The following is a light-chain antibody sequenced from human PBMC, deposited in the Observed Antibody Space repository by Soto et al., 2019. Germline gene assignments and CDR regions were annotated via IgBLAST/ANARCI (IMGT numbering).Light chain of an antibody. J-gene: IGKJ2*01. CDR1: QTVASN. CDR3: QQYHNWPPQYT. Sequence: EIVMTQSPASLSVSPGDGATLSCRASQTVASNLAWYQQKPGQGPRLLIHGASTRAAGVPARFSGIGSGKDFTLTICSLQSEDFAVYYCQQYHNWPPQYTFGQGTKLQIK. V-gene: IGKV3-15*01. CDR2: GAS.